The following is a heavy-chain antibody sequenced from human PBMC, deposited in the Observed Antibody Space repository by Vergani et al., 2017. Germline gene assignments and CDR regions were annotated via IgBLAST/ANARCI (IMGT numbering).Heavy chain of an antibody. J-gene: IGHJ4*02. Sequence: EVQLVESGGGLVKPGGSLRLSCAASGFTFSTYNMNWVRQAPGKGLEWVSSISSSSSYIYYADSVKGRFTISRDNAKNSLYLQMNSLRADDTAVYYCARDLGVVPAAKGRAGYYFDYWGQGTLVTVSS. D-gene: IGHD2-2*01. CDR2: ISSSSSYI. CDR3: ARDLGVVPAAKGRAGYYFDY. V-gene: IGHV3-21*01. CDR1: GFTFSTYN.